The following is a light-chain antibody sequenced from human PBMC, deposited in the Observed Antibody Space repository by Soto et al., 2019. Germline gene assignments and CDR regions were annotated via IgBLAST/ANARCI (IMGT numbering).Light chain of an antibody. CDR1: QRVXSSH. CDR2: GAA. V-gene: IGKV3-20*01. J-gene: IGKJ1*01. Sequence: VMTQCPATLSVSPGEGATLSCRARQRVXSSHQAWYQQKPGEAPGLRTAGAASRATGIPDRLSGSGSATDFTLTISRLEPEYFAVYYCQQYGSATWTFGQGTKVEIK. CDR3: QQYGSATWT.